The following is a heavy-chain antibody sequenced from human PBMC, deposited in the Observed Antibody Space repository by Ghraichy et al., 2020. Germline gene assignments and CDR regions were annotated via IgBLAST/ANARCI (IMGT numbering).Heavy chain of an antibody. CDR3: VRGNSVAGTDY. CDR1: GFTFSSYA. D-gene: IGHD6-19*01. J-gene: IGHJ4*02. Sequence: GGSLRLSCAASGFTFSSYAMHWVRQAPGKGLEYVSAISSNGGSTYYANSVKGRFTISRDNSKNTLYLQMGSLRAEDMAVYYCVRGNSVAGTDYWGQGTLVTVSS. CDR2: ISSNGGST. V-gene: IGHV3-64*01.